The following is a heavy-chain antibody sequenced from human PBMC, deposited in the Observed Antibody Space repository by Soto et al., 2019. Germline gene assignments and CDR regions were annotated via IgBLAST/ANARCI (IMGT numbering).Heavy chain of an antibody. V-gene: IGHV1-18*01. Sequence: QVQLVQSGAEVREPGASVQVSCKAAGYTFHDYSISWVRQAPGQGLEWMGWINLYIAYAQSAQNLRGRVSMTADTSTNTAYMELRNLRSDDTAVYYCARNSSDLYGWLDPWGQGTLVTVSS. D-gene: IGHD3-22*01. CDR3: ARNSSDLYGWLDP. CDR1: GYTFHDYS. CDR2: INLYIAYA. J-gene: IGHJ5*02.